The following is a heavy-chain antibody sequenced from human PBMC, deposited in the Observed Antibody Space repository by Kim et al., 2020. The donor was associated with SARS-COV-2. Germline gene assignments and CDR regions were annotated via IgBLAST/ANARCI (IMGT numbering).Heavy chain of an antibody. CDR3: ARNDIFSSDY. V-gene: IGHV4-4*02. CDR1: GVSISSGWW. D-gene: IGHD2-21*01. J-gene: IGHJ4*02. Sequence: SETLSLTCAVSGVSISSGWWWSWVRQPPGKGLEWIGEILHTGSTNYNPSLKSRVTISVDTSNNQFSLNLRSVTAADTAVYYCARNDIFSSDYWGQGTLVVVSS. CDR2: ILHTGST.